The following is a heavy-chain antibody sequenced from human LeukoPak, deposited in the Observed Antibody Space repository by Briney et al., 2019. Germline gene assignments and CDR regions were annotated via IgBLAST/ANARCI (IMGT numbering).Heavy chain of an antibody. CDR3: ARGTERDGSGWYIPEK. V-gene: IGHV1-46*01. CDR1: GYTFTSYY. D-gene: IGHD6-19*01. Sequence: ASVKVSCKASGYTFTSYYMHWVRQAPGEGLEWMVIINPSGGSTSYAQKFQGRVTMTRDMSTSTVYMELSSLRSEDTAVYYCARGTERDGSGWYIPEKWGQGTLVTVSS. J-gene: IGHJ4*02. CDR2: INPSGGST.